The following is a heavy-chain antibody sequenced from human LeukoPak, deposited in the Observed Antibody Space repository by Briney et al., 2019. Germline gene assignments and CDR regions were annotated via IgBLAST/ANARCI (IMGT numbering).Heavy chain of an antibody. J-gene: IGHJ6*02. Sequence: GGSLRLSCAASGFTFSSYAMSWVRQAPGKGLEWVSAISGSGGSTYYAGSVKGRFTISRDNSKNTLYLQMNSLRAEDTAVYYCAKRGFPTGYYYYGMDVWGQGTTVTVSS. CDR2: ISGSGGST. V-gene: IGHV3-23*01. CDR3: AKRGFPTGYYYYGMDV. D-gene: IGHD1-1*01. CDR1: GFTFSSYA.